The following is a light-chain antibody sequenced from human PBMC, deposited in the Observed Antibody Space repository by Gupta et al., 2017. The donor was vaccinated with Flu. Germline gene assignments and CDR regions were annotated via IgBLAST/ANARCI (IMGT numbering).Light chain of an antibody. Sequence: SCSGDNSNSGIKYGYWHQQPPGATPKHRIYKNNKRPSGVPDRFSGSKSGTSATLGITGLQSEDEADYYCGAWDSSLSGGVFGGGTKLTVL. CDR3: GAWDSSLSGGV. V-gene: IGLV1-47*01. J-gene: IGLJ3*02. CDR1: NSNSGIKY. CDR2: KNN.